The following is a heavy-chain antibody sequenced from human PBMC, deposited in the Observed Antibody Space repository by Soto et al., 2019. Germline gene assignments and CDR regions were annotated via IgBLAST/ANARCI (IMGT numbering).Heavy chain of an antibody. D-gene: IGHD2-2*01. V-gene: IGHV4-39*01. CDR2: IDYNGVT. J-gene: IGHJ4*02. CDR1: GASLSSRDYY. Sequence: SETLSLTCSVSGASLSSRDYYWGWIRQTPGKGLEWIGNIDYNGVTYYNPSLKSRVTVSKDTSKNQFSLKVASVTAADTAIYYCGRVMIGTSRHTDSDYWGQGTQVTV. CDR3: GRVMIGTSRHTDSDY.